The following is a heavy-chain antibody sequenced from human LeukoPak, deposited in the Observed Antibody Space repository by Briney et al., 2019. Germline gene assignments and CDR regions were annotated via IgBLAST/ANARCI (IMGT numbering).Heavy chain of an antibody. CDR2: ISAYNGNT. CDR1: GYTFTSYG. J-gene: IGHJ5*02. Sequence: GASVKVSCKASGYTFTSYGISWVRQAPGQGLEWMGWISAYNGNTNYAQKLQGRVTMTTDTSTSTAYMELRSLRSDDTAVYYCARGPYSGYDYRNPNWFDPWGQGTLVTVSS. D-gene: IGHD5-12*01. V-gene: IGHV1-18*01. CDR3: ARGPYSGYDYRNPNWFDP.